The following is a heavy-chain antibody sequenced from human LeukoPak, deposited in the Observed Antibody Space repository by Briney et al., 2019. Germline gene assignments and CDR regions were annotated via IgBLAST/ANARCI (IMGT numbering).Heavy chain of an antibody. CDR2: INPNSGGT. Sequence: ASVKVSCKASGYTFTGYYMHWVRQAPGQGLEWMGWINPNSGGTNYAQKLQGRVTMTTDTSTSTAYMELRSLRSDDTAVYYCARGMGDYGEVGGFDYWGQGTLVTVSS. CDR1: GYTFTGYY. D-gene: IGHD4-17*01. V-gene: IGHV1-2*02. CDR3: ARGMGDYGEVGGFDY. J-gene: IGHJ4*02.